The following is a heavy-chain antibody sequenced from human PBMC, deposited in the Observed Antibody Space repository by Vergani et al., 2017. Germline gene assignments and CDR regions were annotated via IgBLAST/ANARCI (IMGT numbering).Heavy chain of an antibody. CDR2: FDPEDGET. CDR3: ARAFQYGSGSYYKPQDFDY. D-gene: IGHD3-10*01. Sequence: QVQLVQSGAEVKKPGASVKVSCKVSGYTLTELSMHWVRQAPGKGLEWMGGFDPEDGETIYAQKFQGRVTMTTDTSTSTAYMELRSLRSDDTAVYYCARAFQYGSGSYYKPQDFDYWGQGTLVTVSS. V-gene: IGHV1-24*01. CDR1: GYTLTELS. J-gene: IGHJ4*02.